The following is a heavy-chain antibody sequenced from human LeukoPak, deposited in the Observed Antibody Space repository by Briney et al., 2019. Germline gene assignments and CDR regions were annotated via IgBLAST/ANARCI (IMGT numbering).Heavy chain of an antibody. CDR3: ARDQGSLTRSWYTGY. J-gene: IGHJ4*02. CDR2: INPYSGDT. Sequence: EASVKVSCKASGYTFTGYHIHWVRQAPGQGVEWMGRINPYSGDTNFAQKFQGRVTMTRDTSITTAYMDLSSLTPDDTAVYFCARDQGSLTRSWYTGYWGQGTQVTVSS. D-gene: IGHD6-13*01. V-gene: IGHV1-2*06. CDR1: GYTFTGYH.